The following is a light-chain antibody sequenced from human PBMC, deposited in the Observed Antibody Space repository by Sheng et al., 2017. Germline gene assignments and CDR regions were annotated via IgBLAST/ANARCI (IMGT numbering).Light chain of an antibody. CDR1: QGIRNY. J-gene: IGKJ2*01. V-gene: IGKV1-33*01. Sequence: DIQMTQSPSSLSASVGDRVTITCRASQGIRNYLNWYQQKPGKAPKLLIYDASNLETGVPSRFSGSGSGTDFTFTISSLQPEDFATYYCQQVTIFPYTFGQGTKLEIK. CDR3: QQVTIFPYT. CDR2: DAS.